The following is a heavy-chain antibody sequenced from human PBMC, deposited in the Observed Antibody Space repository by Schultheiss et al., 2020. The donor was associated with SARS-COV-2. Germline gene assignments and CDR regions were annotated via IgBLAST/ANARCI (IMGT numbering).Heavy chain of an antibody. D-gene: IGHD1-26*01. CDR1: GGSISSYY. CDR2: IYYSGST. CDR3: ARGPHYSGGYYGMDV. Sequence: SQTLSLTCTVSGGSISSYYWSWIRQPPGKGLEWIGYIYYSGSTNYNPSLKSRVTISVDTSKNQFSLKLSSVTAADTAVYYCARGPHYSGGYYGMDVWGQGTTVTVSS. J-gene: IGHJ6*02. V-gene: IGHV4-59*01.